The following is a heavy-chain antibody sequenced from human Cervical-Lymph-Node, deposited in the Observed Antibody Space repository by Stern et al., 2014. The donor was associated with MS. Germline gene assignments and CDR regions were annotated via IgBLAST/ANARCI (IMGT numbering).Heavy chain of an antibody. J-gene: IGHJ4*02. V-gene: IGHV1-46*01. CDR1: GYTFTSNK. D-gene: IGHD6-19*01. CDR3: ARDNGGWSVDS. CDR2: INPGGGST. Sequence: VQLEESGAEVKQPGASVKVSCKAFGYTFTSNKMHWVRQAPGQGLEWMGLINPGGGSTRYAQKLQGRVTMTRDTSTSTVYMELTSLRSEDTAVYSCARDNGGWSVDSWGQGTLVIVSS.